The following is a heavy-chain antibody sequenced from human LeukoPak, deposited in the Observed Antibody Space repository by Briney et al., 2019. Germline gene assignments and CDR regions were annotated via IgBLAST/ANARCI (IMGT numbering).Heavy chain of an antibody. D-gene: IGHD5-24*01. CDR3: ARVDGYPTFFDY. Sequence: SETLSLTCTVSGGSISSGGYYWSWIRQHPGKGLEWIGYIHYSGSTYYNPSLKSRVTISVDTSKNQFSLKLSSVTAADTAVYYCARVDGYPTFFDYWGQGTLVTVSS. J-gene: IGHJ4*02. CDR2: IHYSGST. V-gene: IGHV4-31*03. CDR1: GGSISSGGYY.